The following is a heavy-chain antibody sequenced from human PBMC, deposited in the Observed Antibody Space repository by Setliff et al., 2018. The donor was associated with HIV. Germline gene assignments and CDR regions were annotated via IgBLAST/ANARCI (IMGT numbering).Heavy chain of an antibody. V-gene: IGHV1-8*02. CDR3: SRSGVPPYYYYGMDV. Sequence: ASVKVSCKASGYSFTNYDINWVRQATGQGLEWMGWMNPKSGKTGYAQKFQGRVTMTTDTSTTTAFMELRSLKADDTGIYYCSRSGVPPYYYYGMDVWGQGTTVTVSS. CDR1: GYSFTNYD. J-gene: IGHJ6*02. CDR2: MNPKSGKT. D-gene: IGHD3-10*01.